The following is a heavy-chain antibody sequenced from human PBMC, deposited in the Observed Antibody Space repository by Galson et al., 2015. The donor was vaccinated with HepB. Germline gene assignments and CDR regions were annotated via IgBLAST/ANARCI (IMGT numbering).Heavy chain of an antibody. CDR2: INHSGST. Sequence: LSLTCAVYGGSFSGYYWSWIRQPPGKGLEWLGEINHSGSTNYNPSLKSRVTISVDTSKNQFSLKLSSVTATDTAVYYCARSEMVTATLKPFDYWGQGTLVTVSS. CDR1: GGSFSGYY. CDR3: ARSEMVTATLKPFDY. V-gene: IGHV4-34*01. D-gene: IGHD2-21*02. J-gene: IGHJ4*02.